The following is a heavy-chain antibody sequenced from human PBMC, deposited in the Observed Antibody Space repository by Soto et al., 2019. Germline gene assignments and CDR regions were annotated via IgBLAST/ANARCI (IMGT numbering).Heavy chain of an antibody. CDR3: ASPAIFCSSTSCPYHYYYYGMDV. CDR2: IYYSGST. Sequence: SETLSLTCTVSGGSISSSSYYWGWIRQPPGKGLEWIGSIYYSGSTYYNPSLKSRVTISVDTSKNQFSLKLSSVTAADTAVYYCASPAIFCSSTSCPYHYYYYGMDVWGQGTTVTVSS. V-gene: IGHV4-39*01. CDR1: GGSISSSSYY. D-gene: IGHD2-2*01. J-gene: IGHJ6*02.